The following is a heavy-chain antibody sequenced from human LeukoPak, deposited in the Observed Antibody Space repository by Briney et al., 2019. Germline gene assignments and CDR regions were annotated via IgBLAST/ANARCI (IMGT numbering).Heavy chain of an antibody. CDR3: ASLYSSSVDY. J-gene: IGHJ4*02. Sequence: GASVKVSCKASGGTFSSYAISWVRQAPGQGLEWMGGIIPIFGTANYAQKFQGRVTITADESTSTAYMELSSLRPEDTAVYYCASLYSSSVDYWGQGTLVTVSS. D-gene: IGHD6-6*01. V-gene: IGHV1-69*13. CDR1: GGTFSSYA. CDR2: IIPIFGTA.